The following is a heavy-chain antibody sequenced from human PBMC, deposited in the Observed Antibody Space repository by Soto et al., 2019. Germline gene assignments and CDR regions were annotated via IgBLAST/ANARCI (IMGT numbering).Heavy chain of an antibody. D-gene: IGHD5-18*01. CDR3: ARDRAARIQLLLDPYYYYGMDV. V-gene: IGHV3-30-3*01. CDR2: ISYDGSNK. J-gene: IGHJ6*02. Sequence: QVQLVESGGGVVQPGRSLRLSCAASGFTFSSYAMHWVRQAPGKGLEWVAVISYDGSNKYYADSVKGRFTISRDNSKNTLYLQMNSLRAEDTAVYYCARDRAARIQLLLDPYYYYGMDVWGQGTTVTVSS. CDR1: GFTFSSYA.